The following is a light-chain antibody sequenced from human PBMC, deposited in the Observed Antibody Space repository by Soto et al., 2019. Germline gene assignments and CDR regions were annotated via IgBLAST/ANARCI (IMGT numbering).Light chain of an antibody. J-gene: IGKJ1*01. CDR1: HSVPTSY. CDR3: KDYGSSAWT. Sequence: ELVLANSPGTRSLSQGEGFTRSCRPSHSVPTSYLAWYQQKPGKSPRLLIYGASTMATGIPERFSGSGYGTDLTLTISTLEPADVSGSYCKDYGSSAWTVGQGTKVDSK. CDR2: GAS. V-gene: IGKV3-20*01.